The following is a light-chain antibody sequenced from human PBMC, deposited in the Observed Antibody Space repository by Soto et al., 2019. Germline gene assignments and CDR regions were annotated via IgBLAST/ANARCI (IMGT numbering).Light chain of an antibody. CDR2: GAS. CDR3: QQYLGSPGIT. Sequence: EIVLTQSPGTLSLSPGERATLSCRASQSVSSSSLAWYQQRPCQAHRLLIYGASSRATGIPARFSGSGSGTDFTLTISRLEPEDFAVYYCQQYLGSPGITFGQGTQVEIK. J-gene: IGKJ5*01. V-gene: IGKV3-20*01. CDR1: QSVSSSS.